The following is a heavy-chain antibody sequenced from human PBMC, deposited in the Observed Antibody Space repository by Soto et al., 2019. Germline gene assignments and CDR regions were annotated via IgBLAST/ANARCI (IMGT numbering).Heavy chain of an antibody. V-gene: IGHV3-7*01. CDR1: GFTFSGYW. J-gene: IGHJ4*02. D-gene: IGHD2-15*01. CDR3: ARDRYCSGT. CDR2: IKQDGTEK. Sequence: GGSLRLSCAAAGFTFSGYWMTWVRQAPGKGLEWVANIKQDGTEKHYVDSVKGRFTISRDNANNTVYLQMSSLTAEDTAVYYCARDRYCSGTWGQGTLVTVSS.